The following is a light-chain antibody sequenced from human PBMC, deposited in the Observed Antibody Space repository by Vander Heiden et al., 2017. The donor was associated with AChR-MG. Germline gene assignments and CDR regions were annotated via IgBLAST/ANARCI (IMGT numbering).Light chain of an antibody. CDR2: EGS. V-gene: IGLV3-21*02. Sequence: SYVLAQPPSVSVAPGQTARITCGGNNIGSKSVHWYQQKPGQAPVVGGLEGSDRPSGIPERFAGSNSGNKAKLKISRVEAGDEADDYCQVWTTHSDQRVFGGGTQVT. CDR1: NIGSKS. CDR3: QVWTTHSDQRV. J-gene: IGLJ3*02.